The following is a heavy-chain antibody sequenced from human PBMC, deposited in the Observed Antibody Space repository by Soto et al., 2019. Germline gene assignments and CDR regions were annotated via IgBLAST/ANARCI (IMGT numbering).Heavy chain of an antibody. CDR2: MNPGSGNT. J-gene: IGHJ5*02. CDR3: ARMASSGSLNWFDP. V-gene: IGHV1-8*01. Sequence: GASVKVSCKASGYTFTNYEINWVRQATGQGLEWVGWMNPGSGNTGYAHKFQGRVTMTRNISISTAYMELSRLGSDDTAIYYCARMASSGSLNWFDPWGQGTLVTVSS. D-gene: IGHD3-10*01. CDR1: GYTFTNYE.